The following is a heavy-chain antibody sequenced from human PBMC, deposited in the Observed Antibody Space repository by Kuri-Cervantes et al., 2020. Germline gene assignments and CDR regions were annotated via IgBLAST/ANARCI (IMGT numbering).Heavy chain of an antibody. V-gene: IGHV1-8*01. D-gene: IGHD3-3*01. CDR3: ARGAVLDFWGGHYVNWFDP. Sequence: ASVQVSCKAFEYTFTSYNINWVRQATGQGLEWMGWMNPNSGNRVSAPKFQGRLSMTRNTSISTAYMELSSLTSEDTAVYFCARGAVLDFWGGHYVNWFDPWGQGTLVTVSS. CDR1: EYTFTSYN. CDR2: MNPNSGNR. J-gene: IGHJ5*02.